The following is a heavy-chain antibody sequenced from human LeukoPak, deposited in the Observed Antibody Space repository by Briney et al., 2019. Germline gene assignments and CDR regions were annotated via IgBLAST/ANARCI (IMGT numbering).Heavy chain of an antibody. Sequence: GGSLRLSCAASGFTFSSYGMHWVRQAPGKGLEWVAFIRYDGSNKYYADSVKGRFTISRDNSKNTLYLQMNSLRAEDTAVYYCAKDGTYYDFWSGYWAGNYFDYWGQGTLVTVSS. J-gene: IGHJ4*02. CDR1: GFTFSSYG. CDR2: IRYDGSNK. V-gene: IGHV3-30*02. CDR3: AKDGTYYDFWSGYWAGNYFDY. D-gene: IGHD3-3*01.